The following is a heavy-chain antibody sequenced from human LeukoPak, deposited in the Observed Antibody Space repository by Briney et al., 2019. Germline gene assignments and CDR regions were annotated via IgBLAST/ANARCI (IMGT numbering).Heavy chain of an antibody. V-gene: IGHV1-2*02. J-gene: IGHJ4*02. Sequence: ASVKVSCEASGYTFTDYYMHWVRQAPGQGLEWMGWINPNSGGTKYAQKFQGRVTMTRDTSISTAYMELRSLRSDDTAVYYCARDGYSGYDWDYWGQGTLVTVSS. CDR1: GYTFTDYY. D-gene: IGHD5-12*01. CDR2: INPNSGGT. CDR3: ARDGYSGYDWDY.